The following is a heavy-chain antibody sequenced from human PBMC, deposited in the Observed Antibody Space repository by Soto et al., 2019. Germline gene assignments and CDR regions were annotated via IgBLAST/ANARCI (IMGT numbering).Heavy chain of an antibody. D-gene: IGHD2-15*01. V-gene: IGHV3-23*01. CDR2: ISGSGGST. CDR3: AKDQRRYCSGGSCYNFDY. CDR1: GFTFSSYA. Sequence: SLRLSCAASGFTFSSYAMSWVRQAPGKGLEWVSAISGSGGSTYYADSVKGRFTISRDNSKNTLYLQMNSLRAEDTAVYYCAKDQRRYCSGGSCYNFDYWGQGTLVTVSS. J-gene: IGHJ4*02.